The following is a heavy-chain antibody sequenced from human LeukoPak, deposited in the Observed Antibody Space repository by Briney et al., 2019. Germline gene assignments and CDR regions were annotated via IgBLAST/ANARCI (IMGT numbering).Heavy chain of an antibody. D-gene: IGHD6-19*01. CDR1: GFTFSRHW. CDR3: ARTVPGYPDDYFDY. CDR2: MNQDGSAI. J-gene: IGHJ4*02. V-gene: IGHV3-7*01. Sequence: GGSPRLSCAASGFTFSRHWMSWVRQAPGKGLERVAHMNQDGSAIYSVDSVKGRFTISRDNDKNSLYLQMNGLTVADTAVYYCARTVPGYPDDYFDYWGQGTLVTVSS.